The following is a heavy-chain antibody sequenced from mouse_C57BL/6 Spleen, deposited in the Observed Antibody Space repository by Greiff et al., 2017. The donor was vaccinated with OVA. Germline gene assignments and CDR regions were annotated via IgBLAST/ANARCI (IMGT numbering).Heavy chain of an antibody. CDR2: INPNNGGT. V-gene: IGHV1-26*01. CDR3: VPHGDYGNYYFDY. Sequence: EVQLQQSGPELVKPGASVKISCKASGYTFTDYYMNWVKQSHGKSLEWIGDINPNNGGTSYNQKFKGKATLTVDKSSSTAYMELRSLTSEDSAVYYCVPHGDYGNYYFDYWGQGTTLTVSS. D-gene: IGHD2-1*01. CDR1: GYTFTDYY. J-gene: IGHJ2*01.